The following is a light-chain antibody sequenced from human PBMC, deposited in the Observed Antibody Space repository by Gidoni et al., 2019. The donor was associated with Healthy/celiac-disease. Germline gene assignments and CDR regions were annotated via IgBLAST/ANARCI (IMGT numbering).Light chain of an antibody. Sequence: QSVLTQPPSASGTPISCSGSSSNIGSNTVTWYQQLPGTAPKLLIYSNNQRPSGVPDRFSGSKSGTSASLAISGLQSEDEADYYCAAWDDSLNVVVFGGGTKLTVL. CDR1: SSNIGSNT. V-gene: IGLV1-44*01. J-gene: IGLJ2*01. CDR3: AAWDDSLNVVV. CDR2: SNN.